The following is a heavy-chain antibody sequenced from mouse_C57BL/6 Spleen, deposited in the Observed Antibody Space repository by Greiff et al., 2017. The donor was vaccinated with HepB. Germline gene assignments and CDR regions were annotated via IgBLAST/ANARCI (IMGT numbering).Heavy chain of an antibody. D-gene: IGHD1-1*01. CDR1: GYTFTDYY. Sequence: VQLQQSGPELVKPGASVKISCKASGYTFTDYYMNWVKQSHGKSLEWIGDINPNNGGTSYNQKFKGKATLTVDKSSSTAYMELRSLTSEDSAVYYGARPHYYGSSYEVYWGQGTTLTVSS. CDR2: INPNNGGT. CDR3: ARPHYYGSSYEVY. V-gene: IGHV1-26*01. J-gene: IGHJ2*01.